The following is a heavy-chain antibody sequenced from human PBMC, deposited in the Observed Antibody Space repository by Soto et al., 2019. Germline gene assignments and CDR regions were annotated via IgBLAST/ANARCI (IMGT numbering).Heavy chain of an antibody. CDR1: GYSFTNYW. J-gene: IGHJ5*01. CDR2: IYPGDSDT. Sequence: PGESLKISCKGSGYSFTNYWIACVRQLPGKGLEWMGIIYPGDSDTRYSPTFQGQVTISADNSIRTAYLQWSSLKASDSGMYYCARHFRIRDNRFDPWGQGTLVTVSS. CDR3: ARHFRIRDNRFDP. V-gene: IGHV5-51*01.